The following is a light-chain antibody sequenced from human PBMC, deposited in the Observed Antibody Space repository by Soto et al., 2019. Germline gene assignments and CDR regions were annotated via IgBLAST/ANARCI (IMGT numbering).Light chain of an antibody. Sequence: ETVLTQSPATLSLSPGERATLSCRASESVSNSLAWYQHKPGQAPRLLIYNASNRATGIPARFSGSGSGTDFTLTISSLEPEDFAVYYCQQHSHWPPWTFGQGTRVEIQ. CDR3: QQHSHWPPWT. J-gene: IGKJ1*01. CDR2: NAS. CDR1: ESVSNS. V-gene: IGKV3-11*01.